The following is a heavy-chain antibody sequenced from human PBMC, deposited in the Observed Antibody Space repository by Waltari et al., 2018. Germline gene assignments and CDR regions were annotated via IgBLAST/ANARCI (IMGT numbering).Heavy chain of an antibody. CDR1: GFTFSSYW. CDR3: AKVDNVGLNNY. CDR2: IKQDGSEK. J-gene: IGHJ4*02. Sequence: EVQLVESGGGLVQPGGSLRLSCAASGFTFSSYWMSWVRQAPGKGLEWVANIKQDGSEKYYVDSVKGRVTISRDNAKNSLYLQMNSLRAEDTAVYYCAKVDNVGLNNYWGQGTLVTVSS. V-gene: IGHV3-7*05. D-gene: IGHD1-1*01.